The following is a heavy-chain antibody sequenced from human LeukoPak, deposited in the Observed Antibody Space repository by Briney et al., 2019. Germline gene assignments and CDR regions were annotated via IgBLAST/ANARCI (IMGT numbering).Heavy chain of an antibody. CDR3: ANGGYYYNYGMDV. CDR1: GFTFSSYA. J-gene: IGHJ6*02. CDR2: ISVSGGST. D-gene: IGHD3-16*01. Sequence: PGGSLRLSCAASGFTFSSYAMSWVRQAPGKGLEWVSAISVSGGSTYYAESVKGRFTISRDNSKNTLYLQMNSLRAEDTAVYYCANGGYYYNYGMDVWGQGTTVTVSS. V-gene: IGHV3-23*01.